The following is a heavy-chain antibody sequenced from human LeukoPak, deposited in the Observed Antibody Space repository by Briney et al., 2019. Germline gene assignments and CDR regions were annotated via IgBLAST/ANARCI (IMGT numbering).Heavy chain of an antibody. CDR2: IYHSGST. D-gene: IGHD3-10*01. J-gene: IGHJ4*02. CDR1: GYSIISDYF. V-gene: IGHV4-38-2*02. CDR3: ASSAESDYFDY. Sequence: SETLSLTCTVSGYSIISDYFWGWIRQPPGKGLEWIGTIYHSGSTYYSPSLKSRVTVSVDTSKNEFSLKLSSVTAADTAVYYCASSAESDYFDYWGQGTLVTVSS.